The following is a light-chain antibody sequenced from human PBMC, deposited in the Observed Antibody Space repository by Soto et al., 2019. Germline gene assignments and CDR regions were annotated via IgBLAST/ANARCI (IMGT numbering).Light chain of an antibody. CDR1: QSVSGTY. CDR2: GAT. CDR3: QQYGRSPLYS. J-gene: IGKJ2*03. Sequence: IVLTQSPGTLSLSPGEGATLSCRASQSVSGTYFAWYQLKPDQAPRLLIYGATTRASGVPDRFSGSGSATDFTLTISSREPEDFAVYYCQQYGRSPLYSFGQGTKVEIK. V-gene: IGKV3-20*01.